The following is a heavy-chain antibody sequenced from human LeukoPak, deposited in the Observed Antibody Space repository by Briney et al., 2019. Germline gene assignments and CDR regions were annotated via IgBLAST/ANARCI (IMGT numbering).Heavy chain of an antibody. CDR1: GYTLTELS. CDR3: AREVVVSTASGSIYWFDP. CDR2: FDPEDGET. J-gene: IGHJ5*02. V-gene: IGHV1-24*01. D-gene: IGHD3-10*01. Sequence: ASVKVSCKVSGYTLTELSMHWVRQAPGKGLEWMGGFDPEDGETIYAQKFQGRVTMTEDTSTDTAYMELSSLRSEDTAVYYCAREVVVSTASGSIYWFDPWGQGTLVTVSS.